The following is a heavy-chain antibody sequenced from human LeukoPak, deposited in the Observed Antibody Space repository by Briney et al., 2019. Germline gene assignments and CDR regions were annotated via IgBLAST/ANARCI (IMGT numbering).Heavy chain of an antibody. J-gene: IGHJ4*02. V-gene: IGHV3-23*01. CDR3: ARDVEGWSAAGCY. Sequence: PGGSLRLSCAASGVTFSNHGMNWVRQAPGRGLEWVSGISPSGDITYYADSVKGRFTISRDNSKNTLYLQMNSLRAEDTAVYYCARDVEGWSAAGCYWGQGTLVTVSS. D-gene: IGHD6-13*01. CDR1: GVTFSNHG. CDR2: ISPSGDIT.